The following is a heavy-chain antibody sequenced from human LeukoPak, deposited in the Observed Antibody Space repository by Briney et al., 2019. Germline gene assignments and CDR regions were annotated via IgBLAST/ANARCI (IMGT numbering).Heavy chain of an antibody. D-gene: IGHD5-18*01. CDR2: INPDESDT. CDR1: GFTFSRYW. Sequence: QPGGSLRLSCAASGFTFSRYWMHWVRQVPGKGLVWVSRINPDESDTTSADSVKGRFTISRDNSKNTLSLQMNSLRAEDTAVYYCAKGLKTAVGPYMGYHYYMDVWGKGTTVTVSS. V-gene: IGHV3-74*01. CDR3: AKGLKTAVGPYMGYHYYMDV. J-gene: IGHJ6*03.